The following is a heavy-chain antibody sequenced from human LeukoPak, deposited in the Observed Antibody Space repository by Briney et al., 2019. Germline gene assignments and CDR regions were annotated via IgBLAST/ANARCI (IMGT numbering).Heavy chain of an antibody. CDR1: AFSLNAYN. CDR2: ISDSGGST. D-gene: IGHD1-26*01. V-gene: IGHV3-23*01. Sequence: GGSLRLSCAASAFSLNAYNMNWVRQAPGKGLEWVSGISDSGGSTDYADSVKGRFTISRDNSKSTLYLQMNSLRAEDTAVYYCAKDLGRSGVGATMDYWGQGTLVTVSS. J-gene: IGHJ4*02. CDR3: AKDLGRSGVGATMDY.